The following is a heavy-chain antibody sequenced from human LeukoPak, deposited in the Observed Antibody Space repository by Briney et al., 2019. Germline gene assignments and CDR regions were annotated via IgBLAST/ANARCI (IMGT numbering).Heavy chain of an antibody. CDR2: INPNSGGT. J-gene: IGHJ4*02. Sequence: ASVKVSCKASGYTFTGYYMHWVRQAPGQGLEWMGWINPNSGGTNYAQKFQGRVTMTRDTSISTAYMELSRLRSDDTAVYYCARDRPTRAFDWYQGTYYFDYWGQGTLVTVSS. CDR1: GYTFTGYY. V-gene: IGHV1-2*02. CDR3: ARDRPTRAFDWYQGTYYFDY. D-gene: IGHD3-9*01.